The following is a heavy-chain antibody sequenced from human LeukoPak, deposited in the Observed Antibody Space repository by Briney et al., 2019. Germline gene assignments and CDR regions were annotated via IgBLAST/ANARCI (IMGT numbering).Heavy chain of an antibody. J-gene: IGHJ4*02. CDR1: GFTFSSYA. V-gene: IGHV3-23*01. CDR3: ARDYAYSPDY. Sequence: GGSLRLSCAASGFTFSSYAMSWVRQAPGKGVEWVSGISGSGVSTYYADSVKGRFTISRDNAKNTLYLQVNSLRAEDTAVYYCARDYAYSPDYWGQGTLVTVSS. D-gene: IGHD5-12*01. CDR2: ISGSGVST.